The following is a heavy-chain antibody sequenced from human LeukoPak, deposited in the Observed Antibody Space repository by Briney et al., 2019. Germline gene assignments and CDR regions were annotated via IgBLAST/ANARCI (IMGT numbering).Heavy chain of an antibody. Sequence: ASVKVSCKASGYTFTSYGISWVRQAPGQGLEWMGWISAYNGNTNYAQKLQGRVTMTTDTSTSTAYMELRSLRSDDTAVYYCARDSGFGGVIVVRPWYYYYYIDVWGKGTTVTVSS. CDR2: ISAYNGNT. CDR3: ARDSGFGGVIVVRPWYYYYYIDV. J-gene: IGHJ6*03. V-gene: IGHV1-18*01. CDR1: GYTFTSYG. D-gene: IGHD3-16*02.